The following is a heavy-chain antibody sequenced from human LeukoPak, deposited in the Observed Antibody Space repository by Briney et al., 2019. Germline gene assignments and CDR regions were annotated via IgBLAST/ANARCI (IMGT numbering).Heavy chain of an antibody. CDR3: ARDQRVEMATIAGDY. CDR2: IYYSGST. J-gene: IGHJ4*02. D-gene: IGHD5-24*01. V-gene: IGHV4-59*01. Sequence: SETLSLTFTVSGGSISSYYWSWIRQPPGKGLEWIGYIYYSGSTNYNPSLKSRVTISVDTSKNQFSLKLSSVTAADTAVYYCARDQRVEMATIAGDYWGQGTLVTVSS. CDR1: GGSISSYY.